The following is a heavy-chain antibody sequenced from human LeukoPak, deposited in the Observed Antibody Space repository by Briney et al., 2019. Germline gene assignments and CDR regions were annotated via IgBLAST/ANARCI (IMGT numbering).Heavy chain of an antibody. CDR1: GFTFSSYA. CDR2: INGTGGST. CDR3: AIERQWLAYYFDY. V-gene: IGHV3-23*01. J-gene: IGHJ4*02. Sequence: GGSLRLSCAASGFTFSSYAMRWVRPAPGKGLEWVSAINGTGGSTYYANSVKARFTISRDNSKTALYLQMNSLRAEDTAVYYCAIERQWLAYYFDYWGQGTLVTVSS. D-gene: IGHD6-19*01.